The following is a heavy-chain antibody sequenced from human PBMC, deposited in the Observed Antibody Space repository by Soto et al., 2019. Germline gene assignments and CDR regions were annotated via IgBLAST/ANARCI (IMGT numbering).Heavy chain of an antibody. D-gene: IGHD1-26*01. V-gene: IGHV4-59*08. CDR2: IYYSGST. CDR3: ARRYGSAIDY. Sequence: SETLSLTCIVSGGTISSWYWSWIRQPPGKGLEWIGYIYYSGSTNCNPSLKSRVTISVDTSKNQFSLKLSSATAADTAVYYCARRYGSAIDYWGQGTLVTVSS. J-gene: IGHJ4*02. CDR1: GGTISSWY.